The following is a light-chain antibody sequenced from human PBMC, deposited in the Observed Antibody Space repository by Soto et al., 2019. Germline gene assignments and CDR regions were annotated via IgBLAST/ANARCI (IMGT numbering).Light chain of an antibody. CDR3: LQDYNYPWT. CDR1: QGIRND. CDR2: AAS. Sequence: AIQMTQSPSSLSASVGDRVTITYRASQGIRNDLGWYQQKPGKAPRLLIYAASSLQSGVPSRFSGSGSGTDFTLTISSLQPEDFATYYCLQDYNYPWTFGQGTKVDIK. V-gene: IGKV1-6*01. J-gene: IGKJ1*01.